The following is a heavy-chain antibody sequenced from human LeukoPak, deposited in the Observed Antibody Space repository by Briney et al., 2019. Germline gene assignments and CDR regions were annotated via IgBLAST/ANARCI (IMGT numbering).Heavy chain of an antibody. CDR2: FDPEDGET. Sequence: GASVKVSCKVSGYTLTELSMRWVRQAPGKGLEWMGGFDPEDGETIYAQKLQGRVTMTTDTSTSTAYMELRSLRSDDTAVYYCAREGDHYYDSSGYRKFDYWGQGTLVTVSS. V-gene: IGHV1-24*01. CDR1: GYTLTELS. CDR3: AREGDHYYDSSGYRKFDY. J-gene: IGHJ4*02. D-gene: IGHD3-22*01.